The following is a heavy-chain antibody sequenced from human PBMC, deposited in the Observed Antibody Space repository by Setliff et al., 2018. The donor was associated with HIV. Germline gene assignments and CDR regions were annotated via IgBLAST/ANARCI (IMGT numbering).Heavy chain of an antibody. CDR3: AKAYFGGFDV. V-gene: IGHV3-9*03. D-gene: IGHD1-26*01. J-gene: IGHJ3*01. CDR2: ITWNSGGV. CDR1: GFPFDVYA. Sequence: SLKISCVASGFPFDVYAMHWVRQIPGKGLEWVAGITWNSGGVGYADSVKGRFSISRDNSKNTLYLQMNSLRPEDMGFYYCAKAYFGGFDVWGLGTLVTVSS.